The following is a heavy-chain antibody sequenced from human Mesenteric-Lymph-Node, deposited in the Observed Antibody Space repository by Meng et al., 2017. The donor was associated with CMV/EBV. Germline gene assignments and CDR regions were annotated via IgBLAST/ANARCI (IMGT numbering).Heavy chain of an antibody. V-gene: IGHV4-59*01. Sequence: ESLKISCTVSGGSINGYYWSWIRQPPGKGLEWIGYLYSSGSTNSNPSLRSRVTISVDTSKNQFSLKLRSVTAADTAVYYCARDGGCNSADCYYYAMDVWGQGTTVTVSS. D-gene: IGHD2-21*01. CDR3: ARDGGCNSADCYYYAMDV. CDR2: LYSSGST. J-gene: IGHJ6*02. CDR1: GGSINGYY.